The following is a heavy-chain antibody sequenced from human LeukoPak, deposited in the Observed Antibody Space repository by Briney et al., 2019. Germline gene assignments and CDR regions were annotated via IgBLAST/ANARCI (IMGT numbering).Heavy chain of an antibody. CDR2: IWYDGSNK. CDR1: GFTFSSYG. V-gene: IGHV3-33*01. J-gene: IGHJ5*02. CDR3: ARDGIMTTVTANWFDP. D-gene: IGHD4-17*01. Sequence: GGSLRLSCAASGFTFSSYGMHWVRQAPGKGLEWVAVIWYDGSNKYYADSVKGRFTISRDNSKNTLYLQMNSLRVEDTAVYYCARDGIMTTVTANWFDPWGQGTLVTVSS.